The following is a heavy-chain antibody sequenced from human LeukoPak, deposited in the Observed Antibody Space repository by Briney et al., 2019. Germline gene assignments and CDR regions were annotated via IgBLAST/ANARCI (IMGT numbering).Heavy chain of an antibody. Sequence: PSQTLSLTCTVSGGSISSGGYYWSWIRQHPGKGLEWIGYIYYSGSTYYNPSLKSRVTISVDTSKNQFSLKLSSVTAADTAVSYCARAELELPSKLWFDPWGQGTLVTVSS. V-gene: IGHV4-31*03. D-gene: IGHD1-7*01. CDR2: IYYSGST. CDR1: GGSISSGGYY. J-gene: IGHJ5*02. CDR3: ARAELELPSKLWFDP.